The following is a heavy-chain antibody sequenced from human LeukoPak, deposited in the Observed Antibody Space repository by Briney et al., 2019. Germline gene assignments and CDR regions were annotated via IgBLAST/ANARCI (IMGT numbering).Heavy chain of an antibody. V-gene: IGHV3-33*01. J-gene: IGHJ6*02. CDR2: IWYDGSNK. CDR3: ARDVSRSYYDFWSGNYYYYGMDV. Sequence: PGGSLRLSCAASGFTFSSYGMHWVRQAPGKGLEWVAVIWYDGSNKYYADSVKGRFTISRDNSKNTLYLQMNSLRAEDTAVYYCARDVSRSYYDFWSGNYYYYGMDVWGQGTTVTVSS. D-gene: IGHD3-3*01. CDR1: GFTFSSYG.